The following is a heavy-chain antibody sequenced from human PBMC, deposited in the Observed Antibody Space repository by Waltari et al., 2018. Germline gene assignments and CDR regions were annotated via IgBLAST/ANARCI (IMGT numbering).Heavy chain of an antibody. CDR3: AKDMVATSYHYYMDV. V-gene: IGHV3-30*18. CDR1: GITFSSYG. Sequence: QVQLVESGGGVVQPGRSLRLSCAASGITFSSYGMHWVRQAPGKGLEWVAVIWYDGSNKYYADSVKGRFTISRDNSKNTLYLQMNSLRAEDTAMYYCAKDMVATSYHYYMDVWGKGTTVTVSS. J-gene: IGHJ6*03. D-gene: IGHD5-12*01. CDR2: IWYDGSNK.